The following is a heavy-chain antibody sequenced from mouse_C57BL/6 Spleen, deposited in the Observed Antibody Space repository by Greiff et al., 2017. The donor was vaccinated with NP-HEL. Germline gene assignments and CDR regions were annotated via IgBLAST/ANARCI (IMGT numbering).Heavy chain of an antibody. CDR2: IYPGDGDT. CDR1: GYAFSSSW. D-gene: IGHD4-1*01. CDR3: ARKGGNWDWYFDV. Sequence: VKLMESGPELVKPGASVKISCKASGYAFSSSWMNWVKQRPGKGLEWIGRIYPGDGDTNYNGKFKGKATLTADKSSSTAYMQLSSLTSEDSAVYFCARKGGNWDWYFDVWGTGTTVTVSS. J-gene: IGHJ1*03. V-gene: IGHV1-82*01.